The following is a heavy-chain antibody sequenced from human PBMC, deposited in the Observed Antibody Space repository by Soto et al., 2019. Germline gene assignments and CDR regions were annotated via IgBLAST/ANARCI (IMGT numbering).Heavy chain of an antibody. J-gene: IGHJ4*02. CDR3: ARRYCTNGVCYYFDY. D-gene: IGHD2-8*01. CDR1: GGSISSYY. Sequence: SETLSLTCTVSGGSISSYYWSWIRQPPGKGLEWIGYIYYSGSTNYNPSLKGRVTISVDTSKNQFSLKLSSVTAADTAVYYCARRYCTNGVCYYFDYWGQGTLVTVSS. CDR2: IYYSGST. V-gene: IGHV4-59*01.